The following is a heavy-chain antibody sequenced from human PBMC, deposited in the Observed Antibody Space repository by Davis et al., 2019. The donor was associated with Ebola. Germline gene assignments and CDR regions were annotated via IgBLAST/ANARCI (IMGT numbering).Heavy chain of an antibody. D-gene: IGHD6-13*01. V-gene: IGHV3-13*01. CDR2: IGPAGNS. Sequence: SLSPSCVLSASSFARYERGWLLPAPGHALEWVGGIGPAGNSNYLVSRRGRFTISRDNFRNPLYLEMSSLRAEDTAVYYCAKEGQQLLRRAYAHYNGRDVWGKGTAVTVSS. CDR1: ASSFARYE. CDR3: AKEGQQLLRRAYAHYNGRDV. J-gene: IGHJ6*04.